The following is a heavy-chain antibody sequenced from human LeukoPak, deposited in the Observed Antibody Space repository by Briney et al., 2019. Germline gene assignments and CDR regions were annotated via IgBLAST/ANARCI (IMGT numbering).Heavy chain of an antibody. Sequence: ASVKVSCKVSGDTFSDYYMHRVQQAPGKGLEWMGLVDPEDGETIYAQKFQSRVTITTDTPTGTAYMEPRSLTSEDAAVYHSTPAAISKCSYTSSNESIFNYYYYYMDVWGKGTTVTVSS. D-gene: IGHD2-2*01. CDR1: GDTFSDYY. CDR2: VDPEDGET. J-gene: IGHJ6*03. V-gene: IGHV1-69-2*01. CDR3: TPAAISKCSYTSSNESIFNYYYYYMDV.